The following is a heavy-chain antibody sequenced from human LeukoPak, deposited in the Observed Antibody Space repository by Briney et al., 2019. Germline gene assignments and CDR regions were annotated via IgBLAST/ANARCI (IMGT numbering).Heavy chain of an antibody. Sequence: PGRSLRLSCAASGFTFRSFVMHWVRQAPGKGLEWVAAISYEDGITQYYADSVKGRFTISRDNSKYTVYLEMNSLRVEDTAMYYCSKERPEEYYSSGSYFDYWGQGTLVTASS. CDR3: SKERPEEYYSSGSYFDY. D-gene: IGHD3-10*01. J-gene: IGHJ4*02. CDR2: ISYEDGITQ. V-gene: IGHV3-30*04. CDR1: GFTFRSFV.